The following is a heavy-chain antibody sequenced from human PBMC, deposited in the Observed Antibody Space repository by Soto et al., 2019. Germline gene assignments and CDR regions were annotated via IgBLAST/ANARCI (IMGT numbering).Heavy chain of an antibody. CDR1: VFTFISYG. J-gene: IGHJ4*02. CDR2: ISYDGSNK. V-gene: IGHV3-30*18. Sequence: GWSLRLSCASSVFTFISYGMHWVRQAPGKGLEWVAVISYDGSNKYYADSVKGRFTISRDNSKNTLYLQMNSLRAEDTAVYYCAKDPDWGYWGQGTLVTVSS. CDR3: AKDPDWGY. D-gene: IGHD3-16*01.